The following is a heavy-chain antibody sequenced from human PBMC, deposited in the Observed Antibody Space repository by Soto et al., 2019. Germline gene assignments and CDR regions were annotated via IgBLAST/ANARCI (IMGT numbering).Heavy chain of an antibody. CDR3: ARSRGDSSGPHHAFDI. V-gene: IGHV3-11*01. J-gene: IGHJ3*02. Sequence: GGSLRLSCAASGFTFSDYYMSWIRQAPGKGLEWVSYISSSGSTIYYADSVKGRFTISRDNAKNSLYLQMNSLRAEDTAVYYCARSRGDSSGPHHAFDIWGQGTMVTVSS. CDR1: GFTFSDYY. D-gene: IGHD6-19*01. CDR2: ISSSGSTI.